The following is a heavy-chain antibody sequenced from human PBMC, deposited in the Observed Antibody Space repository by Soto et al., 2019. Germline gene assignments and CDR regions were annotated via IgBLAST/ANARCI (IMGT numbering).Heavy chain of an antibody. Sequence: QVQLQESGPGLVKPSQTLSLTCTVSGGSISSVGYYWSWIRQHPGKGLEWIGYIYYSGSTYYNPPLQSRVTISVDTSKNPFSLKLSSVTAANTAVYYCAGGGVYYDSSGYYGYWGQGTLVTVSS. CDR1: GGSISSVGYY. D-gene: IGHD3-22*01. CDR2: IYYSGST. V-gene: IGHV4-31*03. CDR3: AGGGVYYDSSGYYGY. J-gene: IGHJ4*02.